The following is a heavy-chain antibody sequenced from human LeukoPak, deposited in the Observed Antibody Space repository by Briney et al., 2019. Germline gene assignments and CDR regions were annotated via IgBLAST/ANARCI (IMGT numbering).Heavy chain of an antibody. V-gene: IGHV1-18*01. D-gene: IGHD3-9*01. CDR1: GYTFTSYG. CDR3: ARDKSPTYYDILTGYYTPENVFDY. Sequence: GASVKVSCKASGYTFTSYGISWVRQAPGQGLEWMGWISAYNGNTNYAQKLQGGVTMTTDTSTSTAYMELRSLRSDDTAVYYCARDKSPTYYDILTGYYTPENVFDYWGQGTLVTVSS. CDR2: ISAYNGNT. J-gene: IGHJ4*02.